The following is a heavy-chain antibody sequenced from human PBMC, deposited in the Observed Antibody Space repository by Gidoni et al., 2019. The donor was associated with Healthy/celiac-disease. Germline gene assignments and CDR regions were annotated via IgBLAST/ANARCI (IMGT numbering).Heavy chain of an antibody. CDR3: AKGGGDFTVTYYYYYGMDV. D-gene: IGHD4-17*01. Sequence: EVQLVESGGGVVQPGGSLRLSCAASGFTFDAYAMHWVRQAPGKGLEWVSLISGDGGSTYYADSVKGRFTISRDNSKNSLYLQMNSLRTEDTALYYCAKGGGDFTVTYYYYYGMDVWGQGTTVTVSS. CDR2: ISGDGGST. V-gene: IGHV3-43*02. J-gene: IGHJ6*02. CDR1: GFTFDAYA.